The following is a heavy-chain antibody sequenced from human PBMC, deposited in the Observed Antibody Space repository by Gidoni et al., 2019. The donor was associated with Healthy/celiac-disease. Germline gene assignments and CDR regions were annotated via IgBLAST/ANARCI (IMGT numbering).Heavy chain of an antibody. Sequence: EVQLVESGGGLVQPGGSLRLSCAAPRFTFNSYAMNWVRQAPGRGLQWVSTISASGGSTYYADSVKGRFTMSRDNSKNTLFLQMNSLRAEDTAIYYCGKDLSGLAVAGRIDYWGQGTLVTVSS. D-gene: IGHD6-19*01. CDR3: GKDLSGLAVAGRIDY. CDR1: RFTFNSYA. V-gene: IGHV3-23*04. J-gene: IGHJ4*02. CDR2: ISASGGST.